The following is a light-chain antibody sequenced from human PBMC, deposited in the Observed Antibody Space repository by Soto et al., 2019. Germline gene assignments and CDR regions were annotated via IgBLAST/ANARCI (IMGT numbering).Light chain of an antibody. CDR2: EAN. CDR1: SGSIASNH. CDR3: QSYDSSTVI. V-gene: IGLV6-57*03. Sequence: NFMLTQPHSVSESPGKTVTISCTRSSGSIASNHVQWYQQRPGSAPTTVIYEANQRPSGVPDRFSGSIDSSSNSASLTISGLKTEDEADYYCQSYDSSTVIFGGGTQLTVL. J-gene: IGLJ2*01.